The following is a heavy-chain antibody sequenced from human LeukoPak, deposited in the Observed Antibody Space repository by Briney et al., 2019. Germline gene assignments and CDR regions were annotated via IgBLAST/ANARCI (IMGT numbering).Heavy chain of an antibody. CDR3: AKHGLRSGTYVIDY. CDR2: INWNGGST. V-gene: IGHV3-20*04. Sequence: GGSLRLSCAASGFTFDDYGMSWVRQAPGKGLEWVSGINWNGGSTGYADSVRGRFTISRDNSKTTVYLQMNSLRVEDTAIYYCAKHGLRSGTYVIDYWGQGTLVTVSS. D-gene: IGHD3-16*01. J-gene: IGHJ4*02. CDR1: GFTFDDYG.